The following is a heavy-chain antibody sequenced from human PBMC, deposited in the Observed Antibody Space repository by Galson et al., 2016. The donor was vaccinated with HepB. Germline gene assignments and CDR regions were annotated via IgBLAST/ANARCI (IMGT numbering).Heavy chain of an antibody. V-gene: IGHV3-7*01. CDR3: ARSWGRGSQTYPLEH. D-gene: IGHD1-26*01. CDR1: GFTFSTHC. Sequence: SLRLSCAASGFTFSTHCMSWVRQAPGKGLEWVANIEQDGTDKYYVDSVKGRFTISRDNAKNSLFLQMNSLRAEDTAVYYCARSWGRGSQTYPLEHWGQGTLVTVSS. CDR2: IEQDGTDK. J-gene: IGHJ4*02.